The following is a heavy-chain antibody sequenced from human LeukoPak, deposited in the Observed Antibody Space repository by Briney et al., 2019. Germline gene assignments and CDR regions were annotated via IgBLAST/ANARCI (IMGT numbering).Heavy chain of an antibody. Sequence: ASVKVSCKASGFTFTSSAVQRVRQARGQRLEWIGWIVVGSGNTNYAQKFQGRVTITADKSTSTAYMELSSLRSEDTAVYYCARNQKSVSNFDYWGQGTLVTVSS. V-gene: IGHV1-58*01. D-gene: IGHD2-2*01. CDR3: ARNQKSVSNFDY. J-gene: IGHJ4*02. CDR2: IVVGSGNT. CDR1: GFTFTSSA.